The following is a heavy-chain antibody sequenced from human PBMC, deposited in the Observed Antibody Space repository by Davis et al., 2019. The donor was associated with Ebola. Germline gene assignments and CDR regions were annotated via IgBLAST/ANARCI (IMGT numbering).Heavy chain of an antibody. V-gene: IGHV4-34*01. CDR2: INHSGST. CDR1: GGSFSGYY. Sequence: SEALSLTCAVYGGSFSGYYWSWIRQPPGKGLEWIGEINHSGSTNYNPSLKRRVTTSVDTSKNQFSLKLSSVTAADTAVYYCARAPTIYYYYGMDVWGQGTTVTVS. J-gene: IGHJ6*02. D-gene: IGHD2-2*01. CDR3: ARAPTIYYYYGMDV.